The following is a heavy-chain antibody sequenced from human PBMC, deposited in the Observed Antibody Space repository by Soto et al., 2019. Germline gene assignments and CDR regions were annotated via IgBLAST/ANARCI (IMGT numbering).Heavy chain of an antibody. D-gene: IGHD3-10*01. CDR2: IIPILGIA. CDR1: GGTFSSYT. CDR3: AREGYYYGSGDINWFDP. V-gene: IGHV1-69*04. Sequence: ASVKVSCKASGGTFSSYTISWVRQAPGQGLEWMGRIIPILGIANYAQKFQGRVTITADKSTSTAYMELSSLRSEDTAVYYCAREGYYYGSGDINWFDPWGQGTLVTVS. J-gene: IGHJ5*02.